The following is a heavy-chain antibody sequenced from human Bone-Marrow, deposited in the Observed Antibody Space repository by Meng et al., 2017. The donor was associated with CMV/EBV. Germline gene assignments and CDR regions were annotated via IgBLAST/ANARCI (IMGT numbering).Heavy chain of an antibody. V-gene: IGHV3-30*02. J-gene: IGHJ4*02. CDR3: AKDLQYCYDSSGTQDFDY. CDR1: GFTFSSYG. Sequence: GESLKISCAASGFTFSSYGMHWVRQAPGKGLEWVAFIRYDGSNKYYADSVKGRFTISRDNSKNTLYLQMNSLRAEDTAVYYCAKDLQYCYDSSGTQDFDYWGQGTLVTVSS. D-gene: IGHD3-22*01. CDR2: IRYDGSNK.